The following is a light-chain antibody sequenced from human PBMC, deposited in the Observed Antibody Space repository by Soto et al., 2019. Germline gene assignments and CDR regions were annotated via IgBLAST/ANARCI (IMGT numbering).Light chain of an antibody. V-gene: IGKV1-39*01. CDR3: QQSYSTPPWT. Sequence: IQLTQSPSSLSASVGDRVTITCRASQGISSYLTWYQQKPGKAPKLLIYAASTLQSGVPSRFSGSGSGTDFTLTISCLQSEDFATYYCQQSYSTPPWTFGQGTKVDIK. CDR1: QGISSY. J-gene: IGKJ1*01. CDR2: AAS.